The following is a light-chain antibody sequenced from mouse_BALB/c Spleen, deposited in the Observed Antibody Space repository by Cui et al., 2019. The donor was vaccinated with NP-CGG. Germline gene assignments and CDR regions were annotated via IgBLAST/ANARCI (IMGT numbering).Light chain of an antibody. Sequence: QAVVPKKSALTTSPGETVTLTCRSSTGAVTTSNYANWVQEKPDHLFTGLIGGTNNRAPAVPARFSGSLIGDKAVLTITGAQTEDEAIYFCALWYSNHWVFGGGTKLTVL. CDR1: TGAVTTSNY. J-gene: IGLJ1*01. V-gene: IGLV1*01. CDR2: GTN. CDR3: ALWYSNHWV.